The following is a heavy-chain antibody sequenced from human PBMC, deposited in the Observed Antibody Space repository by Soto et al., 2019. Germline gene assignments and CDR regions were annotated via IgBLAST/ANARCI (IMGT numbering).Heavy chain of an antibody. J-gene: IGHJ3*02. D-gene: IGHD6-19*01. V-gene: IGHV3-9*01. CDR3: AKIRDWLVPYGAFDI. CDR2: ISWNSGSI. CDR1: GFTFDDYA. Sequence: LRLSCSASGFTFDDYAMHWVRQAPGKGLEWVSGISWNSGSIGYADSVKGRFTISRDNAKNSLYLQMNSLRAEDTALYYCAKIRDWLVPYGAFDIWGQGTMVTVSS.